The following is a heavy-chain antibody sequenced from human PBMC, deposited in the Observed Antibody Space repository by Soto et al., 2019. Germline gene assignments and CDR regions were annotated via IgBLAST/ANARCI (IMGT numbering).Heavy chain of an antibody. CDR3: ASMIGDPVLSFDS. CDR2: IFYSGST. CDR1: GGSISSYY. V-gene: IGHV4-59*01. Sequence: QVQLQESGPGLVKPSETLSLTCTVSGGSISSYYWSWIRQPPGKGLEWIGFIFYSGSTSYNPSLTSRLTISIDTSEYQSSLKLNSVTAADTAVYYCASMIGDPVLSFDSWGQGTLVAVSS. D-gene: IGHD3-10*02. J-gene: IGHJ5*01.